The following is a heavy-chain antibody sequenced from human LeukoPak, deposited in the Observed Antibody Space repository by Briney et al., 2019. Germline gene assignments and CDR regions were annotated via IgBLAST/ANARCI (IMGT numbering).Heavy chain of an antibody. Sequence: PGGSLRLSCAASGFTVSSNYMSWVRQAPGKGLEWVSVIYSGGSTYYADSVKGRFTISRDNSKNTLYLQMNSLRAEDTAVYYCARDLYDSSGYYYGMDVWGQGTTVTVSS. J-gene: IGHJ6*02. V-gene: IGHV3-53*01. CDR2: IYSGGST. CDR1: GFTVSSNY. CDR3: ARDLYDSSGYYYGMDV. D-gene: IGHD3-22*01.